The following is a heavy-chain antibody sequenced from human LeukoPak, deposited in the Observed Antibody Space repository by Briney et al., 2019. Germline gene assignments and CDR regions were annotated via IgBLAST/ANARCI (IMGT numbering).Heavy chain of an antibody. CDR2: IYYSRST. CDR1: GGSISSTNSY. CDR3: ARPGAWGSLDY. V-gene: IGHV4-39*01. J-gene: IGHJ4*01. Sequence: PSETLSLTCTVSGGSISSTNSYWGWIRQPPGKGLEWIGTIYYSRSTYYNPSLRSRVTISVDTSKNQFSLKLSSVTAADTAVYYCARPGAWGSLDYWGHGTPVTVSS. D-gene: IGHD3-10*01.